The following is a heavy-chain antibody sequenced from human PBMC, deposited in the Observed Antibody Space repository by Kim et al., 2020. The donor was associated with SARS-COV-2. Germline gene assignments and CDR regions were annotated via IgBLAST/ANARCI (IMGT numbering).Heavy chain of an antibody. CDR2: MYYTGST. D-gene: IGHD3-3*01. CDR1: GGSISSSSYY. CDR3: ARGDFLSNWYYFDF. J-gene: IGHJ4*02. V-gene: IGHV4-39*07. Sequence: SETLSLTCTVSGGSISSSSYYWGWIRQPPGKGLEWIGSMYYTGSTYYNSSLKSRVTISVDRSRNQVSLKLNSVTAAATAVYYCARGDFLSNWYYFDFWGQGTLVTVSS.